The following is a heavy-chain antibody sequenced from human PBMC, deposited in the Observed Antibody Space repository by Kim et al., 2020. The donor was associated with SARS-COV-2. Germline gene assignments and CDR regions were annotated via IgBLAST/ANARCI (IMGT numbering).Heavy chain of an antibody. CDR3: AVGGGSSWKNYYYGMDV. V-gene: IGHV4-31*03. CDR1: GGSISSGGYY. CDR2: IYYSGST. D-gene: IGHD6-13*01. J-gene: IGHJ6*02. Sequence: SETLSLTCTVSGGSISSGGYYWSWIRQHPGKGLEWIGYIYYSGSTYYNPSLKSRVTISVDTSKNQFSLKLSSVTAADTAVYYCAVGGGSSWKNYYYGMDVWGQGTTVTVSS.